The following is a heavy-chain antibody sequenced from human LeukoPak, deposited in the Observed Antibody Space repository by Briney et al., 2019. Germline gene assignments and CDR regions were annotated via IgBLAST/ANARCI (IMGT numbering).Heavy chain of an antibody. V-gene: IGHV4-59*01. D-gene: IGHD6-13*01. Sequence: PSETLSLTCTVSGGSISSYYWSWIRQPPGKGLEWIGYIYYSGSTNYNPSLKSRVTISVDTSKNQFSLKLSSVTAEDTAVYYCARDLIAAAGTVTDYWGQGTLVTVSS. CDR1: GGSISSYY. CDR3: ARDLIAAAGTVTDY. CDR2: IYYSGST. J-gene: IGHJ4*02.